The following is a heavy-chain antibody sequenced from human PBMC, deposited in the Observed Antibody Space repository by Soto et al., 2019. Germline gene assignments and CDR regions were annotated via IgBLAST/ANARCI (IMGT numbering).Heavy chain of an antibody. Sequence: EVRLVESGGGLVKPGGSLRLSCAASGFTFRSHSMHWVRQAPGKGLEWVSSISRSNSYIYYADSVKGRFTISRDNAKNSLYLQMNSLSAEDTAVYYCARASSTQDYYYYYMDVWGKGTTVTVSS. D-gene: IGHD2-2*01. V-gene: IGHV3-21*01. J-gene: IGHJ6*03. CDR3: ARASSTQDYYYYYMDV. CDR1: GFTFRSHS. CDR2: ISRSNSYI.